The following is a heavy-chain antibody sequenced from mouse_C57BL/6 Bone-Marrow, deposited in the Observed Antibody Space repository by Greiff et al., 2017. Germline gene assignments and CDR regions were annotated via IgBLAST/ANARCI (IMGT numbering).Heavy chain of an antibody. CDR3: ARDYGSSYFDY. J-gene: IGHJ2*01. D-gene: IGHD1-1*01. Sequence: VQVVESGAELARPGASVKLSCKASGYTFTSYGISWVKQRTGQGLEWIGEIYPRSGNTYYNEKFKGKATLTADKSSSTAYMELRSLTSEDSAVYFCARDYGSSYFDYWGQGTTLTVSS. V-gene: IGHV1-81*01. CDR1: GYTFTSYG. CDR2: IYPRSGNT.